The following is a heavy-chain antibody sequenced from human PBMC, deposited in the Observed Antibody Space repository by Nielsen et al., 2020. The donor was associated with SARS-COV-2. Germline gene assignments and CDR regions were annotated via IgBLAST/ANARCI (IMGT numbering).Heavy chain of an antibody. V-gene: IGHV3-30*03. J-gene: IGHJ4*02. CDR1: GFTFSSYG. Sequence: GGSLRLSCAASGFTFSSYGMHWVRQAPGKGLEWVAVISYDGSNKYYADSVKGRFTISRDNSKNTLYLQMNSLRAEDTAIFYCARDGGPYSSSWFPFDSWGLGTQVTVSS. CDR3: ARDGGPYSSSWFPFDS. CDR2: ISYDGSNK. D-gene: IGHD6-13*01.